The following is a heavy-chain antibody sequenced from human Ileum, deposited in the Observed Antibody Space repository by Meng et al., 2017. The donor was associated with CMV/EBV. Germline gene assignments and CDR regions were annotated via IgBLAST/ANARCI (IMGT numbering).Heavy chain of an antibody. J-gene: IGHJ4*02. CDR3: AHFVGGYYPSRPDY. CDR1: GFSPSTSGEG. V-gene: IGHV2-5*02. Sequence: QNTLYVSGPSPGKTTQTLTLTCSVSGFSPSTSGEGVGWIRQPPGKALEWLALIYRGDDKRYSPSLNSRLTIAKDTSKNEVVLTLTNMGPIDTGTYYCAHFVGGYYPSRPDYWGQGTLVTVSS. CDR2: IYRGDDK. D-gene: IGHD1-26*01.